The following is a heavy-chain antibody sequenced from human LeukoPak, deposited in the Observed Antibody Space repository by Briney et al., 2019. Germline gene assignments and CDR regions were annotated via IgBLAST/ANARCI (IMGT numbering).Heavy chain of an antibody. CDR2: IYYSGST. J-gene: IGHJ6*03. D-gene: IGHD2-2*01. Sequence: EASQTLSLTCTVSGGSISSGGYYWSWIRQHPGKGLEWIGYIYYSGSTYYNPSLKSRVTISVDTSKSQFSLKLSSVTAADTAVYYCARVEASSTTLYYYYYYMDVWGKGTTVTVSS. CDR1: GGSISSGGYY. V-gene: IGHV4-31*03. CDR3: ARVEASSTTLYYYYYYMDV.